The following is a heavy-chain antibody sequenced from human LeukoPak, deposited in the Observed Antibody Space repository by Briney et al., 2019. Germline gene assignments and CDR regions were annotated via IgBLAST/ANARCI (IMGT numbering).Heavy chain of an antibody. CDR3: AGVFGGNTAVDY. V-gene: IGHV4-59*01. D-gene: IGHD4-23*01. CDR2: IYYSGST. J-gene: IGHJ4*02. CDR1: GGSISSYY. Sequence: SETLSLTCTVSGGSISSYYWSWIRQPPGKGLEWIGYIYYSGSTNYNPSLKSRVTISVDTSKNQFSLKLSSVTAADTAVYYCAGVFGGNTAVDYWGQGTLVTVSS.